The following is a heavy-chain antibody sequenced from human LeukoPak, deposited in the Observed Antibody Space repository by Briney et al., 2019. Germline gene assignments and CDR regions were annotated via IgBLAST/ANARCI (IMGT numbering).Heavy chain of an antibody. CDR3: ARDVRPSSGYIDY. CDR2: INAGNGNT. CDR1: GYTFTSYA. Sequence: ASVNVSCKASGYTFTSYAMHWVRQAPGQRLEWMGWINAGNGNTKYSQKFQGRVTITRDTSASTAYMELSSLRSEDTAVYYCARDVRPSSGYIDYWGQGTLVTVSS. D-gene: IGHD3-22*01. J-gene: IGHJ4*02. V-gene: IGHV1-3*01.